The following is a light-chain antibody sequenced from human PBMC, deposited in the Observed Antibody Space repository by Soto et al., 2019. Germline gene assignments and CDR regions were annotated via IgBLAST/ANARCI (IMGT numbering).Light chain of an antibody. CDR3: SSYAGSNNFV. V-gene: IGLV2-8*01. Sequence: QSALTQPHPASGSPGQSVTICCTGTSXDIGAYIYVSWYQQHPGKAPKLMISEVSRRPSGVPERFSGSKSGNTASLTVSGLQADDEAHYYCSSYAGSNNFVFGTGTKVTVL. J-gene: IGLJ1*01. CDR1: SXDIGAYIY. CDR2: EVS.